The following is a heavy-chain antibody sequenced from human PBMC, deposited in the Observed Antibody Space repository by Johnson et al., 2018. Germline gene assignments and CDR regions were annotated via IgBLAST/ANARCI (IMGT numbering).Heavy chain of an antibody. D-gene: IGHD3-3*01. V-gene: IGHV1-69*04. Sequence: QVQLVQSGAEVKKTGSSVRVSCKASGGTFSTYSISWVRQAPGQGLEWMGRIIPILDKTNYAQKFQGRVTFTADKSTRTAYMDMTSLKSEDTAIYFCAKDSYPLFGVPINRPHYSYIDVWGKGTTVTVSS. J-gene: IGHJ6*03. CDR3: AKDSYPLFGVPINRPHYSYIDV. CDR2: IIPILDKT. CDR1: GGTFSTYS.